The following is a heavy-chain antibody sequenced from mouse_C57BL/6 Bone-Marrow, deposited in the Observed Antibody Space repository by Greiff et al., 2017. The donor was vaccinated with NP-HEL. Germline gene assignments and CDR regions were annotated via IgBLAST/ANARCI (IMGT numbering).Heavy chain of an antibody. CDR2: LSNGGGST. CDR3: ARHERDRGMDY. V-gene: IGHV5-12*01. CDR1: GFTFSDYY. J-gene: IGHJ4*01. Sequence: EVKLVESGGGLVQPGGSLKLSCAASGFTFSDYYMYWFRQTPEKRLELVAYLSNGGGSTSYLDPVQGRFTISRDTAKNTLYLQMSRLKSEDTAMYYCARHERDRGMDYWGQGTSVTVSS. D-gene: IGHD3-3*01.